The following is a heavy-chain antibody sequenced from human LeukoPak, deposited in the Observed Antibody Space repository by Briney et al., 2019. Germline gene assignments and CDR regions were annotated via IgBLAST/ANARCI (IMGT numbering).Heavy chain of an antibody. CDR1: GYSFTSYW. J-gene: IGHJ4*02. V-gene: IGHV5-51*01. CDR2: IYPGDSDT. Sequence: GESLKISCKGSGYSFTSYWIDWVRQMPGKGLEWMGIIYPGDSDTRYSPSFQGQVTISADKSISTAYLQWSSLKASDTAMYYCASSRAVAGTPLDYWGQGTLVTVSS. CDR3: ASSRAVAGTPLDY. D-gene: IGHD6-19*01.